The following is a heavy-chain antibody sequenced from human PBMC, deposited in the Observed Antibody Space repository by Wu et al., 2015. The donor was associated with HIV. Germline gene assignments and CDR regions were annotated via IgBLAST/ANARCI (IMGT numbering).Heavy chain of an antibody. D-gene: IGHD3-22*01. CDR3: ARAHRTEITYYYDSTGWFDP. CDR1: GYTFTGYY. V-gene: IGHV1-2*02. CDR2: INPNSGGT. J-gene: IGHJ5*02. Sequence: QVQLVQSGAEVKKPGASVKVSCKASGYTFTGYYMHWVRQAPGQGLEWMGWINPNSGGTNYVQKFQGRVTMTRDTSISTAYMELSTLRSDDTAVYYCARAHRTEITYYYDSTGWFDPGAREPWSPSPQ.